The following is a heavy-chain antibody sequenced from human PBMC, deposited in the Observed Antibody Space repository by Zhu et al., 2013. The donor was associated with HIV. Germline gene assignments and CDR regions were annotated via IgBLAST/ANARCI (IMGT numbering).Heavy chain of an antibody. CDR2: INAGNGYT. D-gene: IGHD2-2*01. J-gene: IGHJ6*02. CDR1: GYTFINHA. V-gene: IGHV1-3*01. CDR3: ARDRGPNCTSTSCNYYDFDV. Sequence: QVQLVQSGAEVKKPGASVKVSCKASGYTFINHAMHWVRQAPGQSLEWMGWINAGNGYTKYSQNFQGRVTITRDISASTAHMELSSLRSEDTAVYYCARDRGPNCTSTSCNYYDFDVWAKGPRSPSP.